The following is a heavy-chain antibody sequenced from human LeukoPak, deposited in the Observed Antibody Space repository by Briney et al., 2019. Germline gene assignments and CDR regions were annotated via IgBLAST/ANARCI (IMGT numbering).Heavy chain of an antibody. J-gene: IGHJ4*02. D-gene: IGHD6-13*01. CDR3: ARDSSSYYGSFDY. CDR2: IYYSGIT. Sequence: SQTLSLTCTVSGGSISSGGYYWSWIRQHPGKGLEWIGYIYYSGITYYNPSLKSRVTISLDTSENQFSLKVSSVTAADTAVYYCARDSSSYYGSFDYWGRGTLVTVSS. V-gene: IGHV4-31*03. CDR1: GGSISSGGYY.